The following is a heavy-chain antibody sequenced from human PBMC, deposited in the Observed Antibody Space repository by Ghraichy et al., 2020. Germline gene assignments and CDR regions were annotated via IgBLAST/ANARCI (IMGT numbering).Heavy chain of an antibody. CDR2: NSASGGYT. D-gene: IGHD2-15*01. Sequence: GESLNISCVVSGFNFKNFVMSWVRQAPGKGPAWVSTNSASGGYTYYADSVKGRITISRDNSQNTLYLQITSLRAEDTAVYYCAKLPSGYRFLFWGQGTLVTVSS. CDR1: GFNFKNFV. CDR3: AKLPSGYRFLF. J-gene: IGHJ4*02. V-gene: IGHV3-23*01.